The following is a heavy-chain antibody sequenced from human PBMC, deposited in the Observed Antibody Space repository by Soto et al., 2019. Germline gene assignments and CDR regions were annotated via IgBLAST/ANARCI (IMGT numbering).Heavy chain of an antibody. CDR3: ARGGAYYGSGSYPYY. CDR1: GYTFTSYG. V-gene: IGHV1-18*01. Sequence: ASVKVSCKASGYTFTSYGISWVRQAPGQGLEWMGWISAYNGNTNYAQKLQGRVTMTTDTSTSTAYMELRSLRSDDTAVYYCARGGAYYGSGSYPYYWGQGTLVTVSS. D-gene: IGHD3-10*01. CDR2: ISAYNGNT. J-gene: IGHJ4*02.